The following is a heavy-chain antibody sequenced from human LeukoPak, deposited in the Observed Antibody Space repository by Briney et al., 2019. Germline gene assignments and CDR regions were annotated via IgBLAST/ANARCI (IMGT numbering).Heavy chain of an antibody. Sequence: SGGSLRLSCAASGFTFSSYAMSWVRQAPGKGLGWVSAISGSGGSTYYADSVKGRFTISRDNAKNTLYLQMNSLRAEDTAVYYCARFKVTVTSIPWGQGTLVTVSS. CDR3: ARFKVTVTSIP. D-gene: IGHD4-11*01. V-gene: IGHV3-23*01. CDR1: GFTFSSYA. J-gene: IGHJ5*02. CDR2: ISGSGGST.